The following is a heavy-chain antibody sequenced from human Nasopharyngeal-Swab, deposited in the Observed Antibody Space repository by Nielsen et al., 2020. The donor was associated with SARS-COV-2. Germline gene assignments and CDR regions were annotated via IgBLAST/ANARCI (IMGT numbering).Heavy chain of an antibody. CDR3: AKSVSVRSSGAFDY. J-gene: IGHJ4*02. V-gene: IGHV3-23*01. CDR2: ISGSAAGT. Sequence: GGSLRLSCAASGFTFNNYAMSWVSQAPGKGLEWVSAISGSAAGTYYADSVKGRFTISRDNSKNTLYLQMNSLRAEDTAVYYCAKSVSVRSSGAFDYWGQGTLVTVSS. D-gene: IGHD2-15*01. CDR1: GFTFNNYA.